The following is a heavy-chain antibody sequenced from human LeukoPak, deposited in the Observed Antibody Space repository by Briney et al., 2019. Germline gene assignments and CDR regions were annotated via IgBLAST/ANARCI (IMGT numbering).Heavy chain of an antibody. D-gene: IGHD4-17*01. J-gene: IGHJ6*02. Sequence: ASVKVSCKASGYTFTNYYIHWVRQAPGHELEWMGAINPSSGGTNSAQKFQGRVSMTRDTSISTAYMEVSTLRSDDTAVFYCVRDLVTTGPYGMDVWGQGTTVTVSS. CDR1: GYTFTNYY. CDR2: INPSSGGT. V-gene: IGHV1-2*02. CDR3: VRDLVTTGPYGMDV.